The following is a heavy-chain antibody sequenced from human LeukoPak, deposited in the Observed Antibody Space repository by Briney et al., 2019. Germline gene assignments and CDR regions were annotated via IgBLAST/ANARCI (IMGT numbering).Heavy chain of an antibody. CDR3: AKAKVGATNFDY. J-gene: IGHJ4*02. V-gene: IGHV3-30*18. Sequence: GRSLRLSCAASGFTFSSYGMHWVRHAPGKGLEWVAVISYDGSNKYYADSVKGRFTISRDNSKNTLYLQMNSLRAEDTAVYYCAKAKVGATNFDYWGQGTLVTVSS. CDR1: GFTFSSYG. D-gene: IGHD1-26*01. CDR2: ISYDGSNK.